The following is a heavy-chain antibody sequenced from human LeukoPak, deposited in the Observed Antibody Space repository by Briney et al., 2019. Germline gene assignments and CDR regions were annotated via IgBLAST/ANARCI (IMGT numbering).Heavy chain of an antibody. CDR3: AREGSGDAFDI. J-gene: IGHJ3*02. V-gene: IGHV4-61*02. CDR1: GGSISSSSYY. D-gene: IGHD6-19*01. Sequence: SETLSLTCAVSGGSISSSSYYWGWIRQPAGKGLEWIGCIHASGSTNDNPSLQSRVTIFVDTSKNPFSLSLSSVTAADTAVYYCAREGSGDAFDIWGQGTMVTVSS. CDR2: IHASGST.